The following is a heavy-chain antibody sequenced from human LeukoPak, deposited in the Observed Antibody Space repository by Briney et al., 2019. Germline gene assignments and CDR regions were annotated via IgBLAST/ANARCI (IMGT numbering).Heavy chain of an antibody. CDR2: IYYSGST. CDR1: GGSIGSYY. D-gene: IGHD3-22*01. J-gene: IGHJ5*02. Sequence: SETLSLTCTVSGGSIGSYYWSWIRQPPGKGLEWIGYIYYSGSTNYNPSLKSRVTISVDTSKNQFSLKLSSVTAADTAVYYCAREVVTMIGGHGLDPWGQGTLVTVSS. V-gene: IGHV4-59*01. CDR3: AREVVTMIGGHGLDP.